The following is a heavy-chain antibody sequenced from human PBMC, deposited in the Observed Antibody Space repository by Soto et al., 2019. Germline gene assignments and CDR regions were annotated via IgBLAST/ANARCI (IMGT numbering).Heavy chain of an antibody. CDR2: IYYSGST. CDR3: ASTRRDGYNNYYYSYGMDV. CDR1: GGSMSSYY. D-gene: IGHD5-12*01. J-gene: IGHJ6*02. V-gene: IGHV4-59*01. Sequence: SETLSLTCTVSGGSMSSYYWSWIRQPPGKGLEWIGYIYYSGSTIYNPSLKSRVTISVDTSKNQFSLKLSSVTAADTAVYYCASTRRDGYNNYYYSYGMDVWGQGTSVLVSS.